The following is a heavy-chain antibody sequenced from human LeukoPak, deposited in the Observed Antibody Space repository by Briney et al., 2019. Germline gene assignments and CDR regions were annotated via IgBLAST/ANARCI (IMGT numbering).Heavy chain of an antibody. CDR1: GFTFSSYA. Sequence: GGSLRLSWAASGFTFSSYAMTWVRQAPGKGLEWVSGISGSAAGTYYTDSVKGRFTISRDNSKKTLYLHLSSLRAEDTAVYYCAKDGCSSTTCYSNSWGQGTLVTVSS. CDR2: ISGSAAGT. D-gene: IGHD2-2*01. CDR3: AKDGCSSTTCYSNS. J-gene: IGHJ5*02. V-gene: IGHV3-23*01.